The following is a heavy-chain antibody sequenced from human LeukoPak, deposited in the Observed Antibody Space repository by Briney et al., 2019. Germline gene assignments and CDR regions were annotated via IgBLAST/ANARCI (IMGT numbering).Heavy chain of an antibody. V-gene: IGHV1-69*04. Sequence: SVKVSCKASGYTFTSYGISWVRQAPGQGLEWMGRIIPILGIANYAQKFQGRVTITADKSTSTAYMELSSLRSEDTAVYYCARPVVVTDWYFDLWGRGTLVTVSS. CDR3: ARPVVVTDWYFDL. CDR1: GYTFTSYG. CDR2: IIPILGIA. D-gene: IGHD2-21*02. J-gene: IGHJ2*01.